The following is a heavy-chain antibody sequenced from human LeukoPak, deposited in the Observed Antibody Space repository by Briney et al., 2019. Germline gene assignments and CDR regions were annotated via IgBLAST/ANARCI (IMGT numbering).Heavy chain of an antibody. CDR3: AAVPGYSSSSPPPFDY. CDR2: IYPGDSDT. Sequence: HGESLKISCKGSGYSFTSYWIGWVRQMPGKGLEWMGIIYPGDSDTRYSPSFQGQVTISADKSISTAYLQWSSLKASDTAMYYCAAVPGYSSSSPPPFDYWAREPWSPSPQ. D-gene: IGHD6-13*01. J-gene: IGHJ4*02. CDR1: GYSFTSYW. V-gene: IGHV5-51*01.